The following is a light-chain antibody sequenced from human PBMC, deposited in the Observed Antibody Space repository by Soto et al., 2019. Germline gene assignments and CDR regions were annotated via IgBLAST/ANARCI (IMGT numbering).Light chain of an antibody. CDR1: SSDVGSYNL. CDR3: CSYAGSSTYV. CDR2: EGS. V-gene: IGLV2-23*01. J-gene: IGLJ1*01. Sequence: QSVRAQPASVSGSPGQSITISCTGTSSDVGSYNLVSWYQQHPGKAPKLMIYEGSKRPSGVSNRFSGSKSGNTASLTISGLQAEDGADYYCCSYAGSSTYVFGTGTKVTV.